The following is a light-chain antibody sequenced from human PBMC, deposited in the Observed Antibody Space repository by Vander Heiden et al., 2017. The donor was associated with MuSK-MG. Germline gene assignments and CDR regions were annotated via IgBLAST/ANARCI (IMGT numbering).Light chain of an antibody. V-gene: IGLV1-40*01. CDR2: GNS. J-gene: IGLJ3*02. CDR1: SSNIGAGYD. Sequence: QSVLTQPPSVSGAPGQRATISCTGSSSNIGAGYDVHWYQQLPGTAPKLLIYGNSNRPSGVPDRFSGSKSGTSASLAITGLQAEDEADYYCQSYDSSLSGSWVFGGGTKLTVL. CDR3: QSYDSSLSGSWV.